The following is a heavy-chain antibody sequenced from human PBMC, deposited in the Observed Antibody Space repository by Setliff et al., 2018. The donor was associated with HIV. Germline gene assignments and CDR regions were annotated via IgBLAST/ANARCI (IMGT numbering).Heavy chain of an antibody. CDR1: GGSISSHC. CDR3: AGFWSGYFPY. J-gene: IGHJ4*02. Sequence: SETLSLTCTVSGGSISSHCWSWIRQSPGKALEWIGYIYASGSIIYNPSLKSRVTMSVDTSQNQVSLDLEAVTAADTAVYYCAGFWSGYFPYWGQGTLVTVSS. V-gene: IGHV4-59*11. CDR2: IYASGSI. D-gene: IGHD3-3*01.